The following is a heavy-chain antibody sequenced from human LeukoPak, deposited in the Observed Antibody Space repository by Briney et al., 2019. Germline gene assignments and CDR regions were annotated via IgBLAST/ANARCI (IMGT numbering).Heavy chain of an antibody. D-gene: IGHD5-18*01. J-gene: IGHJ4*02. CDR3: ARQIQLWQSYFDY. Sequence: SETLSLTCTVSGGSISSGGYYWSWIRQHPGKGLEWIGYIYYSGSTYYNPSLKSRVTISVDTSKNQFSLKLSSVTAADTAVYYCARQIQLWQSYFDYWGQGTLVTVSS. V-gene: IGHV4-31*03. CDR1: GGSISSGGYY. CDR2: IYYSGST.